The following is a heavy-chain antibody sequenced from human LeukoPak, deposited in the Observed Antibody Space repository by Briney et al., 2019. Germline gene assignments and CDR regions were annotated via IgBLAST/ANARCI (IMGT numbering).Heavy chain of an antibody. CDR2: ISHSDGST. D-gene: IGHD5-24*01. CDR1: GFTFRSSA. V-gene: IGHV3-23*01. J-gene: IGHJ4*02. CDR3: AKDWYGYNPD. Sequence: GGSLRLSCAASGFTFRSSAMTWVRQAPGKGLEWVSSISHSDGSTYYADSVMGRFTISGDNSKNTLYLQMNSLRAEDTAVYYCAKDWYGYNPDWGQGTLVTVSS.